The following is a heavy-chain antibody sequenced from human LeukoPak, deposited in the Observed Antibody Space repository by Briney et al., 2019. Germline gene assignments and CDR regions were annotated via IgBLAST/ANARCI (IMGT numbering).Heavy chain of an antibody. CDR2: ISGSGGST. Sequence: GGSLRLSCAASGFTFSSYSMNWVRQAPGKGLEWVSAISGSGGSTYYADSVKGRFTISRDNSKNTLYLQMNSLRAEDTAVYYCAKDLEAGSPYYFDYWGQGTLVTVSS. CDR3: AKDLEAGSPYYFDY. V-gene: IGHV3-23*01. J-gene: IGHJ4*02. CDR1: GFTFSSYS.